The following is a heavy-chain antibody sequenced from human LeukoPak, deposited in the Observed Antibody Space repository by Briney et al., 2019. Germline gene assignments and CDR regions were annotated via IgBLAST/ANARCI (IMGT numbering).Heavy chain of an antibody. Sequence: GGSLRLSCAPSGFTFNNYAMSWVRQAPGKGLEWVSAISGSGGNTYYADSVKGRFTISRDNSKNTLYLQMNSLRAEDTAVYYCAKGRVLRYFDWSFFDYWGQGTLVTVSS. V-gene: IGHV3-23*01. CDR3: AKGRVLRYFDWSFFDY. CDR2: ISGSGGNT. D-gene: IGHD3-9*01. CDR1: GFTFNNYA. J-gene: IGHJ4*02.